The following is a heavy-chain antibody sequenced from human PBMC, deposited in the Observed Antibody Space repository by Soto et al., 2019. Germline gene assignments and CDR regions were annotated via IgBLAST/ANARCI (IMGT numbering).Heavy chain of an antibody. J-gene: IGHJ4*02. D-gene: IGHD3-10*01. CDR2: ITDTGGDA. CDR3: ARGSTDSYPGSRIFDF. CDR1: GLPFGSRS. Sequence: PXGSLRLARFASGLPFGSRSLSWVRQAPGEGLQWVSTITDTGGDAKYADSVRGRFVTSRDNSKKTLYLQMTSLTAEDSAMYFCARGSTDSYPGSRIFDFWGRGTLVTVSS. V-gene: IGHV3-23*01.